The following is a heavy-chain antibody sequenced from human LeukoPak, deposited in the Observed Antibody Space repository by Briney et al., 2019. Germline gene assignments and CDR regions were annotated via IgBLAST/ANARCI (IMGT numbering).Heavy chain of an antibody. Sequence: SETPSLTCTVSSGSISSYDWSWIRQPAGKGLEWIGRIYTSGSPNYNPSLKSRVTMSVDTSKNQFSLKLSSVTAADTVVYYCARLTSSWYQDWYFDLWGRGTLVTVSS. V-gene: IGHV4-4*07. D-gene: IGHD6-13*01. CDR3: ARLTSSWYQDWYFDL. CDR2: IYTSGSP. CDR1: SGSISSYD. J-gene: IGHJ2*01.